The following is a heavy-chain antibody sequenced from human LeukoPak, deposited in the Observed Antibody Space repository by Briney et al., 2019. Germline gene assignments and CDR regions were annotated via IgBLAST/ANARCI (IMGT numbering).Heavy chain of an antibody. J-gene: IGHJ4*02. CDR1: GYTFRGNY. CDR3: ARDPSSVTLYFFDY. Sequence: ASVKISCKASGYTFRGNYIHWLRQAPGQGLEWMGRIDANNGDTKSAQKFRGRVTMSRDTSISTAYMDLSSLSPDDAAVYYCARDPSSVTLYFFDYWGQGTLVTVSS. D-gene: IGHD4-11*01. CDR2: IDANNGDT. V-gene: IGHV1-2*06.